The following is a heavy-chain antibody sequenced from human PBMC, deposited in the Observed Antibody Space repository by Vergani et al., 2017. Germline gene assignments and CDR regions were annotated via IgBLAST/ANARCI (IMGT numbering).Heavy chain of an antibody. D-gene: IGHD3-10*01. CDR3: ARDRNGYYGSGAYYYGMDV. CDR2: IIPIFGTA. J-gene: IGHJ6*02. Sequence: QIQLVQSGAEVKKPGSSVKVSCKASGGTFSSYAISWVRQAPGQGLEWMGRIIPIFGTANYAQKFQGRVTITADESTSTAYMELSSLRSEDTAVYYCARDRNGYYGSGAYYYGMDVWGQGTTVTVSS. CDR1: GGTFSSYA. V-gene: IGHV1-69*13.